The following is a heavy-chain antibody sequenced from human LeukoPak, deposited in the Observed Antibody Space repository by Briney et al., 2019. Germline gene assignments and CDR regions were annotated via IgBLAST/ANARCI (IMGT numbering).Heavy chain of an antibody. V-gene: IGHV3-53*01. D-gene: IGHD5-12*01. Sequence: GGSLRLSCAASGFTVSSNYMSWVRQAPGKGLEWVSVIYSGGSTYYADSVKGRFTISKDNSKNTLYLQMNSLRAEDTAVYYCARRRGYSGYDLDYWGQGTLVTVSS. CDR2: IYSGGST. CDR3: ARRRGYSGYDLDY. CDR1: GFTVSSNY. J-gene: IGHJ4*02.